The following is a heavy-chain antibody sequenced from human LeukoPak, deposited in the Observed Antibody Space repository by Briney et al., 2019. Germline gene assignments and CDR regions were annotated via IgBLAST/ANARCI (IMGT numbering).Heavy chain of an antibody. D-gene: IGHD3-22*01. CDR2: IYLSGSA. CDR3: AIGWHDSSGYYSDH. CDR1: GYSISSGYY. V-gene: IGHV4-38-2*01. Sequence: SETLSLTCAVAGYSISSGYYWGWIRQPPGKGLEWIGDIYLSGSAYYNSSLKSRVTISVDTSKNQFSLKLSSVTAADTGVYYCAIGWHDSSGYYSDHWGQGTLVTVSS. J-gene: IGHJ4*02.